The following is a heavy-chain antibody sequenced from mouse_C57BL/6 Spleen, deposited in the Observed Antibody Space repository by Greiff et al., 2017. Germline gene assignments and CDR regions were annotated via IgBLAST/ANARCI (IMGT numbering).Heavy chain of an antibody. CDR3: ARRRIYYGYFAY. CDR1: GYTFTSYW. V-gene: IGHV1-50*01. Sequence: QVQLQQPGAELVKPGASVKLSCKASGYTFTSYWMQWVKQRPGQGLEWIGEIDPSDIYTNYNQKFKGKATMTVDTSSSTAYMQLSSLTSEDSAVYYCARRRIYYGYFAYWGQGTLVTVSA. J-gene: IGHJ3*01. D-gene: IGHD2-2*01. CDR2: IDPSDIYT.